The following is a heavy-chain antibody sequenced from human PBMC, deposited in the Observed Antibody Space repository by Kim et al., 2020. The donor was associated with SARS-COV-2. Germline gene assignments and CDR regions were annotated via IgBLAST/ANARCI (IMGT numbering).Heavy chain of an antibody. Sequence: SETLSLTCAVYGGSFSGYYWSWIRQPPGKGLEWIGEINHSGSTNYNPSLKSRVTISVDTSKNQFSLKLSSVTAADTAVYYCARGAAAAWGYFDYWGQGTLVTVSS. CDR1: GGSFSGYY. CDR2: INHSGST. CDR3: ARGAAAAWGYFDY. V-gene: IGHV4-34*01. J-gene: IGHJ4*02. D-gene: IGHD6-13*01.